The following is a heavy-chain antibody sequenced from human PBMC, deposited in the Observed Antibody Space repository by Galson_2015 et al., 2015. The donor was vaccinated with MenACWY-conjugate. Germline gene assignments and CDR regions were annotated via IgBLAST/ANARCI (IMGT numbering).Heavy chain of an antibody. Sequence: SLRLSCAASGFTFSNYAMSWVRQAPGNPLEWVSTISDSGDTTYFADSVRGRFTVSRDNSKNTLYLQINSLRAEDTAVFYCAKGFYRGPVGNAFDIWGQGTMVTVSS. V-gene: IGHV3-23*01. CDR2: ISDSGDTT. CDR3: AKGFYRGPVGNAFDI. D-gene: IGHD6-13*01. CDR1: GFTFSNYA. J-gene: IGHJ3*02.